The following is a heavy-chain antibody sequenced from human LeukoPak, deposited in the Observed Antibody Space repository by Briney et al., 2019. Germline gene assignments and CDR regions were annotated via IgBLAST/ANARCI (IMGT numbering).Heavy chain of an antibody. CDR2: IYYSGST. D-gene: IGHD3-10*01. J-gene: IGHJ6*03. CDR1: GGSISSSSYY. Sequence: PSETLSLTCTVSGGSISSSSYYWGWIRQPPGKGLEWIGSIYYSGSTYYNPSLKSRVTISVDTSKNQFSLKLSSVTAADTAVYYCARVQTPYSGSYYGYYYYYYMDVWGKGTTVTVSS. CDR3: ARVQTPYSGSYYGYYYYYYMDV. V-gene: IGHV4-39*07.